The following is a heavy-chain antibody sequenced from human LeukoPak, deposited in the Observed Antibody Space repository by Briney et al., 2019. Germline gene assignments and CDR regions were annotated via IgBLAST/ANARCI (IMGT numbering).Heavy chain of an antibody. V-gene: IGHV5-51*01. CDR2: IYPGDSDT. D-gene: IGHD3-10*01. CDR3: ARSDQLRWFGEPRRPFYYGMDV. Sequence: HGESLKISCQTAGYSFTDYWIGWVRQMPGKGLEWMGIIYPGDSDTRYSPSFQGQVTISADKSIRTAYLQWSLKASDTAIYYCARSDQLRWFGEPRRPFYYGMDVWGQGTTVTVS. J-gene: IGHJ6*02. CDR1: GYSFTDYW.